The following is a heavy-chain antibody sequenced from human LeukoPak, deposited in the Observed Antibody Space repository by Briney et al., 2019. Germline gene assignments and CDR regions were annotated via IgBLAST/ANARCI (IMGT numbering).Heavy chain of an antibody. J-gene: IGHJ6*04. CDR2: ISYDGSNK. D-gene: IGHD3-3*02. Sequence: PGRSLRLSCAASGFTFSSYAMHWVRQAPGKGLEWVAVISYDGSNKYYADSVKGRFTISRDNSKNTLYLQMNSLRAEDTAVYYCAGELASYDYYYGMDVWGKGTTVTVSS. CDR1: GFTFSSYA. V-gene: IGHV3-30*04. CDR3: AGELASYDYYYGMDV.